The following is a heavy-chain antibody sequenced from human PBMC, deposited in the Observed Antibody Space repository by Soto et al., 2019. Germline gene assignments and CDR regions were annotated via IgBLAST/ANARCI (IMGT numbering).Heavy chain of an antibody. V-gene: IGHV1-69*02. D-gene: IGHD1-26*01. CDR3: ARGGGSYYYYGMDV. CDR2: IIPILGIA. J-gene: IGHJ6*02. Sequence: QVQLVQSGAEVKKPGSSVKVSCKASGGTFSSYTISWVRQAPGQGLEWMGRIIPILGIANYAQKFQGRVTVTADKSTSTAYMELSSLRSEDTAVYYCARGGGSYYYYGMDVWGQGTTVTVSS. CDR1: GGTFSSYT.